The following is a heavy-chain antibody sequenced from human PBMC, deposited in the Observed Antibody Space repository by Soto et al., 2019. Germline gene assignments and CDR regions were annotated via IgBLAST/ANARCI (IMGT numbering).Heavy chain of an antibody. CDR1: SGPSSSHN. CDR3: VRPGVGILRGLVNV. D-gene: IGHD3-10*01. CDR2: VSSTGGT. J-gene: IGHJ6*02. V-gene: IGHV4-4*08. Sequence: QVQLQQSGPGLVKPSETLSLTCTVSSGPSSSHNWGWIRHPPGRGLELMGYVSSTGGTSYNPSPTRQVSISAETSTNHNYFSLTSVTAADTAVYYCVRPGVGILRGLVNVWGQGTTVRVSS.